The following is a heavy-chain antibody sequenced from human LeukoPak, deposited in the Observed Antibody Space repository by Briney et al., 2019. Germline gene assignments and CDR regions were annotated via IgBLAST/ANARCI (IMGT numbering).Heavy chain of an antibody. D-gene: IGHD2-21*02. Sequence: QPGRSLRLSCAASGFTFSSYAMHWVRQAPGKGLEWVAVISYDGSNKYYADSVKGRFTLSRDNSRNTLYLQMNSPTAEDTAVYYCAKSVDHLVVVTTIPPFHHWGQGTLVTVFS. CDR2: ISYDGSNK. J-gene: IGHJ1*01. CDR3: AKSVDHLVVVTTIPPFHH. CDR1: GFTFSSYA. V-gene: IGHV3-30*18.